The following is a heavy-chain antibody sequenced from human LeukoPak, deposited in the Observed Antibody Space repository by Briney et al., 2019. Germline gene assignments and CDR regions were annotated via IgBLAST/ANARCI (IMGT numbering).Heavy chain of an antibody. V-gene: IGHV3-23*01. CDR3: AKGSPSIAVASYDY. CDR2: ISGSGFST. Sequence: GGSLRLSCAASGFTFSSSWMNWVRQAPGKGLEWVSGISGSGFSTYYADSVKGRFTISRDNSKNTLYLQMNSLRAEDTAVYYCAKGSPSIAVASYDYWGQGTLVTVSS. CDR1: GFTFSSSW. D-gene: IGHD6-19*01. J-gene: IGHJ4*02.